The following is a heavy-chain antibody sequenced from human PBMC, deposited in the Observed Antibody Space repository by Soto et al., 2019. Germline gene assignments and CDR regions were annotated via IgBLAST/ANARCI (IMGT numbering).Heavy chain of an antibody. CDR3: ARDYYDSRVPYVFYYGMYD. V-gene: IGHV3-30-3*01. Sequence: SLRLSGAASGFTFSSYAMHWARQAPGKWLEWVAVISYDGSNKYYAASVKGRFTIPRDNSKNTLYLQMIRLRAEDTAVYYCARDYYDSRVPYVFYYGMYDWGQETRVTVSS. CDR1: GFTFSSYA. D-gene: IGHD3-22*01. J-gene: IGHJ6*02. CDR2: ISYDGSNK.